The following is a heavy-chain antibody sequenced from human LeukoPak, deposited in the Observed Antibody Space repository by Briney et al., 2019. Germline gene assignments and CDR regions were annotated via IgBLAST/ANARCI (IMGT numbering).Heavy chain of an antibody. CDR1: GGSISSSSYS. V-gene: IGHV4-39*01. CDR2: IYYSGST. J-gene: IGHJ2*01. CDR3: ASPGLGQYYYDDNWYFDL. Sequence: SETLSLTCTVSGGSISSSSYSWGWIRQPPGKGLEWIGSIYYSGSTYYNPSLKSRVTISVDTSKNQFSLKLSSVTAADTAVYYCASPGLGQYYYDDNWYFDLWGRGTLVTVSS. D-gene: IGHD3-22*01.